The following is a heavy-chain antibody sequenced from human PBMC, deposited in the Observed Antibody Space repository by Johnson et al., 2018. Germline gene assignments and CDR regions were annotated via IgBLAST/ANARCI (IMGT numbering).Heavy chain of an antibody. D-gene: IGHD3-9*01. Sequence: VQLVQSGGGVVQPGRSLRLSCAASGFTFSNYAMTWVRQAPGKGLEWVSALSGSGGSTYYADSVTGRFTISRDNSTNTLDLQRNSLRDEDTAVYSSAKDGRLLRYFDWAFIFQHWGQGTLVTVSS. CDR1: GFTFSNYA. V-gene: IGHV3-23*04. CDR2: LSGSGGST. J-gene: IGHJ1*01. CDR3: AKDGRLLRYFDWAFIFQH.